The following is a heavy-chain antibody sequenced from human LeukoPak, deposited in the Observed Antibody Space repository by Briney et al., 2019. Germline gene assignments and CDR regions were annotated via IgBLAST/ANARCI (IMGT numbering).Heavy chain of an antibody. Sequence: PSETLSLTCTVSGGSITGYYWSWIRQPPGRGLEWIGYVHFSGTTSFNPSPKSRVTISVDTSKNQFSLRLSSVTAADTAVYYCAREQYLAYDVFGFWGQGTMVTVSS. V-gene: IGHV4-59*01. J-gene: IGHJ3*01. CDR1: GGSITGYY. CDR3: AREQYLAYDVFGF. CDR2: VHFSGTT. D-gene: IGHD4-11*01.